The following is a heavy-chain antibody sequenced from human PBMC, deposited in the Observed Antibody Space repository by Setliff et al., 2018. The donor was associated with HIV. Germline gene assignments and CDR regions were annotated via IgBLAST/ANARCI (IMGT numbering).Heavy chain of an antibody. J-gene: IGHJ1*01. Sequence: ASVKVSCKASGYTFTGYYMHWVRQAPGQGLEWMGIINPSSGSTTYAQKFQGRVTMTRDTSTSTVYMELSSLRSGDTAVYYCARDPAPSSSASYFQHWGQGTQVTV. CDR1: GYTFTGYY. D-gene: IGHD6-6*01. CDR3: ARDPAPSSSASYFQH. CDR2: INPSSGST. V-gene: IGHV1-46*01.